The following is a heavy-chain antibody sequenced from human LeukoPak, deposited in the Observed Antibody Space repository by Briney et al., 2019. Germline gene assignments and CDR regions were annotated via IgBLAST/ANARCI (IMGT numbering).Heavy chain of an antibody. CDR1: GGSISSGGYS. Sequence: SETLSLTCAVSGGSISSGGYSWSWIRQPPGKGLEWIGYIYHSGSTYYNPSLKSRVTISVDRSKNQFSLKLSSVTAADTAVYYCARATRFDYGDYGGSYFDSWGQGTLVTVSS. CDR3: ARATRFDYGDYGGSYFDS. CDR2: IYHSGST. D-gene: IGHD4-17*01. V-gene: IGHV4-30-2*01. J-gene: IGHJ4*02.